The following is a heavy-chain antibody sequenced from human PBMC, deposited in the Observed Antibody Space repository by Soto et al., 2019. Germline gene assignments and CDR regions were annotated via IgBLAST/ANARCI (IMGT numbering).Heavy chain of an antibody. D-gene: IGHD6-19*01. J-gene: IGHJ6*02. CDR3: ARDDIPGRAVAIYGMDV. CDR1: RFTFSNYG. V-gene: IGHV3-33*01. CDR2: IWYDGSNK. Sequence: GGSLRLSCAASRFTFSNYGMHWVRQAPCKGLEWVEVIWYDGSNKYYADSAKGRFTISRDNSKNTLYLKMNSLRAEDTAVYYCARDDIPGRAVAIYGMDVWGQGTTLTVSS.